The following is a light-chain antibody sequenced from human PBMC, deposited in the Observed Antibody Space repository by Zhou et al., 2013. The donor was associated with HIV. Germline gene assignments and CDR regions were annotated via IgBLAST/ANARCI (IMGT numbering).Light chain of an antibody. J-gene: IGKJ1*01. CDR2: GAS. V-gene: IGKV3-20*01. CDR3: QQYGSSPWT. Sequence: EIVLTQSPGTLSLSPGERATLSCRASRSVSSSYLTWYQQKPGQAPRLLIYGASSRATGIPDRFSGSGSGTDFTLTISRLEPEDFAVYYCQQYGSSPWTFGQGTKVEI. CDR1: RSVSSSY.